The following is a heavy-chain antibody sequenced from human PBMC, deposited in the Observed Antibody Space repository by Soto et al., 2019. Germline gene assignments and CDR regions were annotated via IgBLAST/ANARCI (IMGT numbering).Heavy chain of an antibody. CDR3: AHARWSMVRRVYYNGMDV. J-gene: IGHJ6*02. CDR2: IYWDDDK. Sequence: QITLKESGTPLVKPTQTLTLTCTFSGFSLSTSGVGVGWIRQPPGKALEWLALIYWDDDKRYSPSLKSRLTISKDTSKYHVVLTMNNIDYVDSASSYSAHARWSMVRRVYYNGMDVWGQGTTVTVS. CDR1: GFSLSTSGVG. V-gene: IGHV2-5*02. D-gene: IGHD3-10*01.